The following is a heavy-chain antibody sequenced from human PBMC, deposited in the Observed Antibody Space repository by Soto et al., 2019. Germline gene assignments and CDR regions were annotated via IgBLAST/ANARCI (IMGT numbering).Heavy chain of an antibody. CDR3: ARAHEDYYDSSGYYYWFDP. D-gene: IGHD3-22*01. CDR2: IYYSGST. J-gene: IGHJ5*02. Sequence: PSETLSLTCTVSGGSISSGDYYWSWIRQPPGKGLEWIGYIYYSGSTYYNPSLKSRVTISVDTSKNQFSLKLSSVTAADTAVYYCARAHEDYYDSSGYYYWFDPWGQGTLVTVPQ. V-gene: IGHV4-30-4*01. CDR1: GGSISSGDYY.